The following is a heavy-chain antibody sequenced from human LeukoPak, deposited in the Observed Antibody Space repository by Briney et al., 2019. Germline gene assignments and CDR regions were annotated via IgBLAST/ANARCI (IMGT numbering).Heavy chain of an antibody. J-gene: IGHJ3*02. CDR1: GFTFSYYW. D-gene: IGHD3-10*01. Sequence: GGSLRLSCAASGFTFSYYWMHWVRQAPGKGLVWVARVNSDGRSTDYADPVKGRFTISRDNARNTVYLQMNSLRGEDMAVYYCARVRGSAFDMWGQGTMVTVSS. CDR2: VNSDGRST. V-gene: IGHV3-74*01. CDR3: ARVRGSAFDM.